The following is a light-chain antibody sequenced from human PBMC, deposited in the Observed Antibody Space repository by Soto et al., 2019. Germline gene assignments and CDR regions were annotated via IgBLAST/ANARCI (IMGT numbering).Light chain of an antibody. J-gene: IGKJ3*01. V-gene: IGKV1-39*01. CDR2: AAS. Sequence: DIQMTQSPSSLSASVGDRVTITCRASQSISSYLNLYQQKPGKAPKLLIYAASSLQSGVPSRFSGSGSGTDFTLTISSLQPEDFATYYCQQSYSTLIFTFGPGTKVDIK. CDR3: QQSYSTLIFT. CDR1: QSISSY.